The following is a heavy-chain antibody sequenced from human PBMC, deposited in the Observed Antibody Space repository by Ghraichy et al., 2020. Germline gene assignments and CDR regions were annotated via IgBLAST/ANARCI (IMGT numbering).Heavy chain of an antibody. CDR3: AIFESLGYSDLSAF. CDR2: ISAYNGNI. CDR1: GYTFTSYG. Sequence: ASVKVSCKASGYTFTSYGISWVRQAPGPGLEWMGRISAYNGNINYAQKFQGRVTLTTDQSTSTAYMELRSLRSDDTAIYYCAIFESLGYSDLSAFWGQGTLVTVSS. V-gene: IGHV1-18*01. J-gene: IGHJ4*02. D-gene: IGHD5-12*01.